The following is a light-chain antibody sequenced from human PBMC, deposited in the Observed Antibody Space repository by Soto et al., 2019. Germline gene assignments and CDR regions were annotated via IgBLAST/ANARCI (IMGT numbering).Light chain of an antibody. Sequence: DIPMTQSPSTLSASVGDRVTITCRASQIVSRWLAWYQQKPGKAPKLLIYDASTLERGVPSRFSASGSGTEFTLTISSLQPDDFATYYCQQYHSYSYTFGQGTKLEIK. J-gene: IGKJ2*01. CDR3: QQYHSYSYT. CDR2: DAS. V-gene: IGKV1-5*01. CDR1: QIVSRW.